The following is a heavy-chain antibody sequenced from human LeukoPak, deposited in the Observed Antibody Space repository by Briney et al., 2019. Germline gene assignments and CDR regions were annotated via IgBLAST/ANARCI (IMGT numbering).Heavy chain of an antibody. V-gene: IGHV4-34*01. J-gene: IGHJ4*02. CDR2: INHSGST. CDR1: GYSISSGYY. D-gene: IGHD3-10*01. CDR3: ARGITMVRGADL. Sequence: PSETLSLTCAVSGYSISSGYYWSWIRQPPGKGLEWIGEINHSGSTNYNPSLKSRVTISVDTSKNQFSLKLSSVTAADTAVYYCARGITMVRGADLWGQGTLVTVSS.